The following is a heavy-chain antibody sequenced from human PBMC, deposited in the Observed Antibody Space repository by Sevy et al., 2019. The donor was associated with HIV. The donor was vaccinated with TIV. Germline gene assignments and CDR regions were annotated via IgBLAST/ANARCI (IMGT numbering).Heavy chain of an antibody. CDR2: IKSKTDGGTT. D-gene: IGHD6-6*01. V-gene: IGHV3-15*01. CDR3: TTEYSSSSDFLY. CDR1: GFTFSNAW. Sequence: GGSLRLSCAASGFTFSNAWMSWVRQAPGKGLEWVGRIKSKTDGGTTDDAAPVKGRFTISRDDSKNTLYLQMNSLKTEDTAGYYCTTEYSSSSDFLYWGQGTLVTVSS. J-gene: IGHJ4*02.